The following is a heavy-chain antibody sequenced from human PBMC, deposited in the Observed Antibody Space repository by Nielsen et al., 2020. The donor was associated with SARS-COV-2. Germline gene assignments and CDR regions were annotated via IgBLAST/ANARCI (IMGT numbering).Heavy chain of an antibody. J-gene: IGHJ6*02. CDR2: IIPILGIA. V-gene: IGHV1-69*02. D-gene: IGHD3-10*01. Sequence: WVRQAPGQGLEWMGRIIPILGIANYAQKFQGRVTITADKSTSTAYIELSSLRSEDTAVYYCSRAGSGSSPYYYYYYGMDVWGQGTTVTVSS. CDR3: SRAGSGSSPYYYYYYGMDV.